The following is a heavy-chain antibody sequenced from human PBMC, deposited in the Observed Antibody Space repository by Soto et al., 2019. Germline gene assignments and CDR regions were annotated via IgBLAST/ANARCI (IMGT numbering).Heavy chain of an antibody. CDR3: ARAADYCTGSHCPRHCFDP. D-gene: IGHD2-8*02. V-gene: IGHV1-2*02. J-gene: IGHJ5*02. CDR2: INPSTGGT. CDR1: GYTFTGYF. Sequence: ASVKVSCKASGYTFTGYFVHWVRQAPGHGLEWMGWINPSTGGTNYAQKFLGRVTMTRDTSISTVYMELSRLSSDDAAVYYCARAADYCTGSHCPRHCFDPWGQGTQVTVSS.